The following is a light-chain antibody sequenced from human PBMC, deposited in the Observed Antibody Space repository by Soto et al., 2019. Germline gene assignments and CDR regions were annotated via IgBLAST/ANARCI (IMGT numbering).Light chain of an antibody. V-gene: IGKV1-5*01. J-gene: IGKJ2*01. CDR2: DAS. CDR3: QQYNSYLMYT. Sequence: DIQMTQSPSTLSASVGDRVTITCRASQSISSWLAWYQQKPGKAPNLLIYDASTLDSGVPSRFSGSVSGTEFTLTITSLQPDDFATYYCQQYNSYLMYTFGQGTKLEIK. CDR1: QSISSW.